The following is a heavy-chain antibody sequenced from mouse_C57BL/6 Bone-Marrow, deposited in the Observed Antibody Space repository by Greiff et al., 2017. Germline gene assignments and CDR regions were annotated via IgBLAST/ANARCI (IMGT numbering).Heavy chain of an antibody. CDR1: GFSFNTYA. V-gene: IGHV10-1*01. Sequence: EVKLVDSGGGLVQPKGSLKLSCAASGFSFNTYAMNWVRQAPGKGLEWVARIRSKSNNYATYYADSVKDRFTISRDDSESMLYLQMNNLKTEDTAMYYCVRHHGYYAMDYWGQGTSVTVSS. CDR2: IRSKSNNYAT. CDR3: VRHHGYYAMDY. J-gene: IGHJ4*01.